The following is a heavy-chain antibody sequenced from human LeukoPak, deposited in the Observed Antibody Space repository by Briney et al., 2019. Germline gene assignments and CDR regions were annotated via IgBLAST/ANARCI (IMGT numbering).Heavy chain of an antibody. D-gene: IGHD3-22*01. CDR3: ARHYYDSSGYHYY. CDR1: GYSFTSYW. CDR2: IYPGDSHT. J-gene: IGHJ4*02. Sequence: GESLNISCKGSGYSFTSYWIGWVRPTPGKGLEWMGIIYPGDSHTRYSPSFQGQVTMSADKSISTAYLQWSSLKASDTAMYYCARHYYDSSGYHYYWGQGTLVTVSS. V-gene: IGHV5-51*01.